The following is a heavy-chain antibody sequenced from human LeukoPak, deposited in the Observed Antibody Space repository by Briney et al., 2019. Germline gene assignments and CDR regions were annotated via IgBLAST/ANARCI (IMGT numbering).Heavy chain of an antibody. CDR1: GFTLSSYG. Sequence: GGSLRLSCAASGFTLSSYGMHWVRQAPGKGLEWVAFIRYDGSNKYYADSVKGRFTISRDNSKNTLYLQMNSLRAEDTAVYYCARESRGYDILTGKYHRGYYSYYMDVWGKGTTVTVSS. V-gene: IGHV3-30*02. D-gene: IGHD3-9*01. CDR2: IRYDGSNK. CDR3: ARESRGYDILTGKYHRGYYSYYMDV. J-gene: IGHJ6*03.